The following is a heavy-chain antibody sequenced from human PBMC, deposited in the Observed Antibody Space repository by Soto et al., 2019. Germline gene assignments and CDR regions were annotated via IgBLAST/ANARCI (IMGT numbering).Heavy chain of an antibody. CDR2: ISAYNGNT. Sequence: ASVKVSCKASGYTFTSYGISWVRQAPGQGLEWMGWISAYNGNTNYAQKLQGRVTMTTDTFTTTAYMELRSLRSDDTAVYYCARDTIVGVVIRSEDYGLDVWGQGTTVTVSS. J-gene: IGHJ6*02. CDR1: GYTFTSYG. V-gene: IGHV1-18*01. CDR3: ARDTIVGVVIRSEDYGLDV. D-gene: IGHD3-3*01.